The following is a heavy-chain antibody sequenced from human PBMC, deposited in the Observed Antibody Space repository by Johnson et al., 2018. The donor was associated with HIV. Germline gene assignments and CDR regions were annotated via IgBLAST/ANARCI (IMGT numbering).Heavy chain of an antibody. J-gene: IGHJ3*02. D-gene: IGHD3-22*01. V-gene: IGHV3-13*01. CDR2: IGTAGDT. CDR3: AKDKVVIITMIVFHAFDI. Sequence: VQLVESGGGLVQPGGSLRLSCAASGFTFSSYDMHWVRQATGKGLEWVSAIGTAGDTYYPGSVTGRFTISKENAKNSLYLQMNSLRAEDTAVYYCAKDKVVIITMIVFHAFDIWGQGTMVTVSS. CDR1: GFTFSSYD.